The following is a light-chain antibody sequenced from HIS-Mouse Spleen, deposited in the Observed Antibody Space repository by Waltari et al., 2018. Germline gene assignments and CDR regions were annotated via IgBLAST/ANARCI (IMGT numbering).Light chain of an antibody. CDR1: SSDVGGSNY. CDR3: SSYTSSSTEV. CDR2: DVS. V-gene: IGLV2-14*03. J-gene: IGLJ2*01. Sequence: QSALTQPASVSGSPGQSIPISCTGTSSDVGGSNYVSWYQQNPGKAPKLMIYDVSNRPSGVSNRFSGSKSGNTASLTISGLQAEDEADYYCSSYTSSSTEVFGGGTKLTVL.